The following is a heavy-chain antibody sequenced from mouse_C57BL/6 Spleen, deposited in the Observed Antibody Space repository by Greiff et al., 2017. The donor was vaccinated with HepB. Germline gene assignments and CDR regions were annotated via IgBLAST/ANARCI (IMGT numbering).Heavy chain of an antibody. J-gene: IGHJ3*01. D-gene: IGHD1-1*01. V-gene: IGHV1-80*01. CDR1: GYAFSSYW. CDR3: ARDYYGSSSGFAY. Sequence: QVQLQQSGAELVKPGASVKISCKASGYAFSSYWMNWVKQRPGKGLEWIGQIYPGDGDTNYNGKFKGKATLTADKSSSTAYMQLSSLTSEDSAVYFCARDYYGSSSGFAYWGQGTLVTVSA. CDR2: IYPGDGDT.